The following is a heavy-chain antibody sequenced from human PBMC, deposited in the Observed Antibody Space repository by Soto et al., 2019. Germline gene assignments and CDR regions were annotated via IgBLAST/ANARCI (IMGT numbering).Heavy chain of an antibody. J-gene: IGHJ6*03. CDR1: GGSISSGGYY. CDR3: AREAACTNGVCYPHYYYTDV. D-gene: IGHD2-8*01. V-gene: IGHV4-31*03. Sequence: SETLSLTCTVSGGSISSGGYYWILIRQHPGKGLEWIGYIYYSGSTYYNPSLKSRVTISVDTSKNQFSLKLSSVTAADTAVYYCAREAACTNGVCYPHYYYTDVWGKGTTITVSS. CDR2: IYYSGST.